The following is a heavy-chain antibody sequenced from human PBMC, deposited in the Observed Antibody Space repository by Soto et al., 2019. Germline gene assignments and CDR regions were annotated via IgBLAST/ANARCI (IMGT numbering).Heavy chain of an antibody. D-gene: IGHD3-9*01. CDR2: ISGSGGST. Sequence: PGGSLRLSCAASGFTFSSYAMSWVRQAPGKGLEWVSAISGSGGSTYYADSVKGRFTISRDNSKNTLYLQMNSLRAEDTAVYYCAKHSGYDFLTGYHEYYYYMDVWSKGTTVTVSS. V-gene: IGHV3-23*01. J-gene: IGHJ6*03. CDR1: GFTFSSYA. CDR3: AKHSGYDFLTGYHEYYYYMDV.